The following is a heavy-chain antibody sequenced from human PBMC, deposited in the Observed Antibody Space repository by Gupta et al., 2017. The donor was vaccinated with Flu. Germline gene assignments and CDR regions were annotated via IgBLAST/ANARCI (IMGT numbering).Heavy chain of an antibody. D-gene: IGHD3-9*01. V-gene: IGHV3-72*01. J-gene: IGHJ4*02. Sequence: EVQLVESGGGLVQPGGSLRLSCAASGFTFRDHYMDWVRQVPGKGPEWVGRVRTKAKGYTTEYAASVQGRFTISRDDSRNSVHLQMNNLRIEDTAVYYCARAFTIVTDQFDYWGQGTLVTVSS. CDR3: ARAFTIVTDQFDY. CDR1: GFTFRDHY. CDR2: VRTKAKGYTT.